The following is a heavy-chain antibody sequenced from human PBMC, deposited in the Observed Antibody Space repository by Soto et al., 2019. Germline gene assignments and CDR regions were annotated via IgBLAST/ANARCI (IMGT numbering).Heavy chain of an antibody. V-gene: IGHV3-53*01. J-gene: IGHJ3*02. CDR1: GFTVSSNY. CDR3: ARENGYYDSSGYNHDAFDI. D-gene: IGHD3-22*01. CDR2: IYSGGST. Sequence: GGSLRLSCAASGFTVSSNYMSWVRQAPGKGLEWVSVIYSGGSTYYADSVKGRFTISRDNSKNTLYLQMNSLRAEDTAVYYCARENGYYDSSGYNHDAFDIWGQGTMVTVSS.